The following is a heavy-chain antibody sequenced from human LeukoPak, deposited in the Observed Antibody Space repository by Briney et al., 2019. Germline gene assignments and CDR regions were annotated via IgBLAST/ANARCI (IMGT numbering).Heavy chain of an antibody. CDR2: IIPILGIA. V-gene: IGHV1-69*04. D-gene: IGHD2-2*03. J-gene: IGHJ4*02. CDR3: ARGRKLDSFDY. CDR1: GGTFSSYA. Sequence: ASVKVSCKASGGTFSSYAISWVRQAPGQGLEWMGRIIPILGIANYAQKFQGRVTITADKSTSTAYMELSSLRSEDTAVYYCARGRKLDSFDYWGQGTLVTVSS.